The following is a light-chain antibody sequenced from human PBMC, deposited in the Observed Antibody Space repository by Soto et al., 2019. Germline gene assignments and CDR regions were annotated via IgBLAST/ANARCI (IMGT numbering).Light chain of an antibody. V-gene: IGLV2-8*01. Sequence: QSALTQPPSASGSLGQSVTISCTGTSADVGGYNFVSWYQQHPGKAPKLMIFEVSQRPSGVPDRFSGSKSGNTASLTVSELQAEDEADYYCASYAGSQKYVFGTGTKLTVL. CDR3: ASYAGSQKYV. CDR2: EVS. J-gene: IGLJ1*01. CDR1: SADVGGYNF.